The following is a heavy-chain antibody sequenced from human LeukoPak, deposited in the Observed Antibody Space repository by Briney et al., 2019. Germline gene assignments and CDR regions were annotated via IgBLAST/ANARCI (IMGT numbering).Heavy chain of an antibody. J-gene: IGHJ4*02. D-gene: IGHD3-22*01. CDR2: IYPGDSDT. Sequence: TPGESLKISCKGSGYSFTSYWIGWVRQMPGGGLEWMGAIYPGDSDTRYSPSFQGQVTISADRSITTAYLQWSSLKASDTAMYYCARAYDSSGRKFDYWGQGTLVTVPS. V-gene: IGHV5-51*01. CDR1: GYSFTSYW. CDR3: ARAYDSSGRKFDY.